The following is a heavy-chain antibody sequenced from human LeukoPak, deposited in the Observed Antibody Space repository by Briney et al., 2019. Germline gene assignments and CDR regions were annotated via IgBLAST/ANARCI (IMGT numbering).Heavy chain of an antibody. D-gene: IGHD4-17*01. V-gene: IGHV3-23*01. CDR2: ISGSGGST. Sequence: ETLSLTCAVYGGSFSGYYWSWIRQPPGKGLEWVSAISGSGGSTYYADSVKGRFTISRDNSKNTLYLQMNSLRAEDTAVYYCAKGYYGDYMMDYWGQGTLVTVSS. CDR3: AKGYYGDYMMDY. J-gene: IGHJ4*02. CDR1: GGSFSGYY.